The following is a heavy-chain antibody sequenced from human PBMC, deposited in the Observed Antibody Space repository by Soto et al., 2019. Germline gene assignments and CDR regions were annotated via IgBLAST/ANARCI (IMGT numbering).Heavy chain of an antibody. CDR3: ARDPGTTSYYYYGMDV. CDR1: GFTFSSYG. D-gene: IGHD1-1*01. J-gene: IGHJ6*02. CDR2: IWYDGSNK. Sequence: QVQLVESGGGVVQPGRSLRLSCAASGFTFSSYGMHWVRQAPGKGLEWVAVIWYDGSNKYYADSVKGRFTISRDNSKNTLHLQMNSLRAEDTAVYYCARDPGTTSYYYYGMDVWGQGTTVTVSS. V-gene: IGHV3-33*01.